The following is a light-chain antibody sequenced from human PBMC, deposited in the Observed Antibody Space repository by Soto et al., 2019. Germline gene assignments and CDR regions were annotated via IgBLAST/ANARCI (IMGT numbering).Light chain of an antibody. J-gene: IGKJ3*01. CDR1: QSVSMH. CDR2: DTS. V-gene: IGKV3-11*01. CDR3: QQRRNWPPRCT. Sequence: EIVLTQSPATLSLSPGERVTLSCRASQSVSMHLAWYQQKPGQAPRLLIYDTSNRATGIPARFSGSGSGTELELTISSRELEDFAVYYCQQRRNWPPRCTFGHGTKVDIK.